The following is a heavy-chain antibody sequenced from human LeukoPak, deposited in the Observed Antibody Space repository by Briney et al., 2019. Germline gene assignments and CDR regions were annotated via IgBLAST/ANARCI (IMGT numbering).Heavy chain of an antibody. D-gene: IGHD2-15*01. Sequence: SGGSLRLSCEASGFTFSSYAMNWVRQAPGKGLEWVSGISGSGGSTYYADSVKGRFTISRDNSKNTLYLQMNSLRAEDTAVYYCAKDTCSGGSCYWPFDYCGQGTLVTVSS. CDR1: GFTFSSYA. V-gene: IGHV3-23*01. J-gene: IGHJ4*02. CDR2: ISGSGGST. CDR3: AKDTCSGGSCYWPFDY.